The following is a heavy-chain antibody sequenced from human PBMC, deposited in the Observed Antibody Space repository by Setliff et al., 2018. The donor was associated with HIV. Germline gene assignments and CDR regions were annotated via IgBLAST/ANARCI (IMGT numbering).Heavy chain of an antibody. CDR3: ARSRFVSVTAKAFDM. CDR1: SGPFSGYT. J-gene: IGHJ3*02. D-gene: IGHD2-21*02. CDR2: INHSGST. V-gene: IGHV4-34*01. Sequence: PSETLSLTCAVYSGPFSGYTWSWIRQPPGKGLEWIGEINHSGSTNYNPSLKSRVIISVDPSKNQFSLRQRSVTAADTAVYYCARSRFVSVTAKAFDMWGQGTMVTVS.